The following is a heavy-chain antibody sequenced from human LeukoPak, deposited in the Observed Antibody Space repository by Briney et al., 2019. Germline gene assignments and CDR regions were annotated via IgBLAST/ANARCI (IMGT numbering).Heavy chain of an antibody. CDR3: ARAFNYDILTGYYGDIDY. D-gene: IGHD3-9*01. V-gene: IGHV1-2*02. Sequence: ASVKLSCKASGYTFTVYYMHWVRHAPGQGLEWMGWINPNSGGTNYAQKFQGRVTMTRDTSNSTAYMEVSRLSSDDTAVYYCARAFNYDILTGYYGDIDYWGQGTLVTVSS. J-gene: IGHJ4*02. CDR1: GYTFTVYY. CDR2: INPNSGGT.